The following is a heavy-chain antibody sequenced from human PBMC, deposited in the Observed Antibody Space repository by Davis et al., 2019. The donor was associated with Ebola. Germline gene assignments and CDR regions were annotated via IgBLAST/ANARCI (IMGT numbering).Heavy chain of an antibody. J-gene: IGHJ4*02. CDR3: ARNNRGGDWNY. CDR2: LYPDGTT. Sequence: GESLKISCAASGLSASPNYMSWIRQAPGKGLEWVSVLYPDGTTFYADSVKGRFTISRDNSKNTVYLQMSGLRAEDTALYYCARNNRGGDWNYWGQGTLVTVSS. D-gene: IGHD2-21*02. CDR1: GLSASPNY. V-gene: IGHV3-53*05.